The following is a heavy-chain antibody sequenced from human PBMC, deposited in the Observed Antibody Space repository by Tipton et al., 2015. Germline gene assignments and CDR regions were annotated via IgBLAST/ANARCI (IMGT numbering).Heavy chain of an antibody. D-gene: IGHD3-10*01. Sequence: LRLSCTVSGGSISSRTYYWGWIRQSPGRGLESIGSMYSSGSTYFNPSLKGRVTISVDTPKNHLSLKLSSVTAADTAVYYCARPVPGAFDIWGQGTMVTVSS. CDR2: MYSSGST. CDR3: ARPVPGAFDI. V-gene: IGHV4-39*02. J-gene: IGHJ3*02. CDR1: GGSISSRTYY.